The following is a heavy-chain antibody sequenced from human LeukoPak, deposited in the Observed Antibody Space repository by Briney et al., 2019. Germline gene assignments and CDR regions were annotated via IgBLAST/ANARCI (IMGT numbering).Heavy chain of an antibody. D-gene: IGHD1-26*01. CDR3: AREGRWVGWFDL. V-gene: IGHV3-23*01. J-gene: IGHJ5*02. CDR1: GFSFSNYA. Sequence: GGSLRLSCSASGFSFSNYAMSWVRQAPGKGLQWVAAISSRDNSIYYAESVKGRFTVSRDNSRNTLHLQMDSLRADDTATYYCAREGRWVGWFDLWGQGTLLAVSS. CDR2: ISSRDNSI.